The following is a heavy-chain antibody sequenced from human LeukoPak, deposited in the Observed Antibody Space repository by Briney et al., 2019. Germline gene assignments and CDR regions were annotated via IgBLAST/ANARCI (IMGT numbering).Heavy chain of an antibody. J-gene: IGHJ4*02. CDR3: LTRSAMVF. CDR2: ISGGGDTT. Sequence: GGSLRLSCTVSGLTFRSYAMNWVRQAPGKGLEWISLISGGGDTTYYADSVKGRFSISRHNSENKLFLQMSNLRAEDTAVYYCLTRSAMVFWGQGTLVAVSS. V-gene: IGHV3-23*01. D-gene: IGHD5-18*01. CDR1: GLTFRSYA.